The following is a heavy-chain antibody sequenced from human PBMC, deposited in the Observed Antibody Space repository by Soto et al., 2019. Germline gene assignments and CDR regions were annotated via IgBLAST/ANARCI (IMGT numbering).Heavy chain of an antibody. Sequence: PSETLSLTCAVYGGSFSGYYWSWIRQPPGKGLEWIGEINHSGSTNYNPSLKSRVTISVDTSKNQFSLKLSSVTAADTAVYYCARGPPIMERYDILTGRSFSYYMDVWGKGTTVTVSS. CDR1: GGSFSGYY. CDR3: ARGPPIMERYDILTGRSFSYYMDV. D-gene: IGHD3-9*01. J-gene: IGHJ6*03. V-gene: IGHV4-34*01. CDR2: INHSGST.